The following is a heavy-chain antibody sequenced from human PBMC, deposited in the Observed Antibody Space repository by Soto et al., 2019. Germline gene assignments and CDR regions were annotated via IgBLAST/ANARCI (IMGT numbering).Heavy chain of an antibody. V-gene: IGHV5-10-1*01. J-gene: IGHJ6*02. D-gene: IGHD6-6*01. CDR2: IDPSDSYT. CDR3: ARHFGRAYSSSPGGMDV. CDR1: GYSFTSYW. Sequence: PGESLKISCKGSGYSFTSYWISWVRQMPGKGLEWMGRIDPSDSYTNYSPSFQGHVTISADKSISTAYLQWSSLKASDTAMYYCARHFGRAYSSSPGGMDVWGQGTTVTV.